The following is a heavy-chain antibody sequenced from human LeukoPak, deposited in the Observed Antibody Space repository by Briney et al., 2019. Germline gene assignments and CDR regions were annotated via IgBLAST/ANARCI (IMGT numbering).Heavy chain of an antibody. CDR3: ARGENYYDSSGYYTDAFDI. CDR1: GFTFSSYG. D-gene: IGHD3-22*01. CDR2: IWYDGSNK. J-gene: IGHJ3*02. Sequence: PGGSLRLSCAASGFTFSSYGMHWVRQAPGKGLEWVAVIWYDGSNKYYADSVKGRFTISRDNSKNTLYLQMNSLRAEDTAVYYCARGENYYDSSGYYTDAFDIWGQGTMVTVSS. V-gene: IGHV3-33*01.